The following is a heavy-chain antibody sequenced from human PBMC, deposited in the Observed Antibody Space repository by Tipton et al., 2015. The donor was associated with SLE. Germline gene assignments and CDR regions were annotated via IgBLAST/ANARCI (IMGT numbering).Heavy chain of an antibody. CDR2: IRYDGSNK. D-gene: IGHD3-3*01. CDR1: GFTFSSYG. Sequence: SLRLSCAASGFTFSSYGMHWVRQAPGKGLEWVAFIRYDGSNKYYADSVKGRFTISRDNSKNTLYLQMTSLRAEDTALYYCAKVLEGFWSALGYWGQGTLVPVSS. J-gene: IGHJ4*02. V-gene: IGHV3-30*02. CDR3: AKVLEGFWSALGY.